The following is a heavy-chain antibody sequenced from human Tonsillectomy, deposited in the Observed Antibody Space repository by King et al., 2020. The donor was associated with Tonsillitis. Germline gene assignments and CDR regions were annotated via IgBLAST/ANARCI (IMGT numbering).Heavy chain of an antibody. Sequence: VQLVESGGGLVKPGGSLRLSCAASGFTFSDYYMNWIRQAPGKGLEWVSYISSSSISTNYADSVKGRFTISRDHAKNSLYLQMNSLRAGDTAVYYCARDLSREASVAFAIGGQGTMATVSS. D-gene: IGHD5-24*01. V-gene: IGHV3-11*05. CDR3: ARDLSREASVAFAI. CDR2: ISSSSIST. CDR1: GFTFSDYY. J-gene: IGHJ3*02.